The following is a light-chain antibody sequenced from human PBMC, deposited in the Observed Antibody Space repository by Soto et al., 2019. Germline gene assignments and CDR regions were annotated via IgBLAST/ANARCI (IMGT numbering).Light chain of an antibody. Sequence: EMVLTQSPGTLSLSPGERVTLSCRASQSVSSKYLAWYQQKPGQAPRVLIYGTSIRASGVPERFSGGGSGTDFTLTITRLEPEDFAVYYCQQYGSALFTFGPGNKVDFK. J-gene: IGKJ3*01. CDR3: QQYGSALFT. V-gene: IGKV3-20*01. CDR1: QSVSSKY. CDR2: GTS.